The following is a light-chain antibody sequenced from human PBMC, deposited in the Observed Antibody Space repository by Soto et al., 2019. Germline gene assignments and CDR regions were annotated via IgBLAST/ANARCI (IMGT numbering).Light chain of an antibody. V-gene: IGKV3-20*01. CDR3: HQYGSSPPIT. Sequence: EMVLTQSPGTLSLSPGERATLSCRASQSVSSSYLAWNQQKPGQAPRLLIYGASSRATGIPDRFSGSGSGTDFTLTISRLEPEDFGVYYCHQYGSSPPITFGQGTRLEIK. CDR2: GAS. J-gene: IGKJ5*01. CDR1: QSVSSSY.